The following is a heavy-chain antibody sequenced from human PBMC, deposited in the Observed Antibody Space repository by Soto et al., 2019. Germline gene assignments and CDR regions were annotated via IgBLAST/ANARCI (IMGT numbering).Heavy chain of an antibody. J-gene: IGHJ4*02. V-gene: IGHV4-39*01. CDR2: IYYSGST. D-gene: IGHD6-19*01. CDR1: GGSISSSSYY. CDR3: ARIAVAGTKHFDY. Sequence: SETLSLTCTVSGGSISSSSYYWGWIRQPPGKGLEWIGSIYYSGSTYYNPSLKSRVTISVDTSKNQFSLKLSSVTAADTAVYYCARIAVAGTKHFDYWGQGTLVTVSS.